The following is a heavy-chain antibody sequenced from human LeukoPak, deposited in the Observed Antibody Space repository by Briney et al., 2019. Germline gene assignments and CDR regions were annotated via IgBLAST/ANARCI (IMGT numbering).Heavy chain of an antibody. D-gene: IGHD3-10*02. V-gene: IGHV3-73*01. CDR2: IQTKAESYAT. J-gene: IGHJ2*01. CDR3: SRRMFTADWHLDL. Sequence: PGRCLRLSCAASGFTFSGSDIHWVRQASGKGLEWIGRIQTKAESYATAYVVSVTGRFTISRDDSKNTAFLQMNSLKTEDTAVYYCSRRMFTADWHLDLWGRGTLVTVS. CDR1: GFTFSGSD.